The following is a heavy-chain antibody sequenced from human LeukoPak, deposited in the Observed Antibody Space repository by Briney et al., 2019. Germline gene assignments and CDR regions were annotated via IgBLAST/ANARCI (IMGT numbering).Heavy chain of an antibody. Sequence: SETLSLTCAVYGGSFSGYYWSWIRQPPGKGLEWIGEINHSGSTNYNPSLKSRVTISVDTSKDQFSLKLSSVTAADTAVYYCARDPIHYTLKWFDPWGQGTLVTVSS. D-gene: IGHD3-10*01. J-gene: IGHJ5*02. CDR1: GGSFSGYY. CDR2: INHSGST. CDR3: ARDPIHYTLKWFDP. V-gene: IGHV4-34*01.